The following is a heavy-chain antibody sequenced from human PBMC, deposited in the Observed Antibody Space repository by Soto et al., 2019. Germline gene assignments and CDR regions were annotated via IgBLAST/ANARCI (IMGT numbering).Heavy chain of an antibody. CDR3: TTDPEPLDYYGSGQLDY. Sequence: PGGSLRLSCAASGFTFSNAWMSWVRQAPGKGLEWVGRIKSKTDGGTTDYAVPVKGRFTISRDDSKNTLYLQMNSLKTEDTAVYYRTTDPEPLDYYGSGQLDYWGQGTLVTVSS. D-gene: IGHD3-10*01. J-gene: IGHJ4*02. CDR1: GFTFSNAW. CDR2: IKSKTDGGTT. V-gene: IGHV3-15*01.